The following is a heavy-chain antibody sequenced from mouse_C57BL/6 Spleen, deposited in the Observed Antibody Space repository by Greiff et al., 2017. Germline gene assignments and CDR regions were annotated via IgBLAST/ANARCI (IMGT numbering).Heavy chain of an antibody. CDR3: ARDYGSRTFAY. V-gene: IGHV5-17*01. CDR2: ISSGSSTI. CDR1: GFTFSDYG. J-gene: IGHJ3*01. D-gene: IGHD1-1*01. Sequence: EVKVVESGGGLVKPGGSLKLSCAASGFTFSDYGMHWVRQAPEKGLEWVAYISSGSSTIYYADTVKGRFTISRDNAKNTLFLQMTSLRSEDTAMYYCARDYGSRTFAYWGQGTLVTVSA.